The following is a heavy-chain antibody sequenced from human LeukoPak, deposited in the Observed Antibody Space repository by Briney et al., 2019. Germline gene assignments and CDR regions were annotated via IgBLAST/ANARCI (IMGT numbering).Heavy chain of an antibody. J-gene: IGHJ4*02. V-gene: IGHV3-48*03. Sequence: QSGGPLRLSCAASGFTFSSYEVNWVRRAPGKGLEWISYISSRGSTIYYEDSVKGRFTISRDNAKNSLYLQMNSLRAEDTAVYYCASGAYRDYFDYWGQGTLVTVSS. CDR3: ASGAYRDYFDY. CDR2: ISSRGSTI. D-gene: IGHD1-26*01. CDR1: GFTFSSYE.